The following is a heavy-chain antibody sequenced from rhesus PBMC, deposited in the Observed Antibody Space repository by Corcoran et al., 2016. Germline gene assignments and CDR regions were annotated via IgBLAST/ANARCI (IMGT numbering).Heavy chain of an antibody. V-gene: IGHV4-169*02. J-gene: IGHJ4*01. D-gene: IGHD6-25*01. CDR3: ARDHGIAAAGLDY. Sequence: QLQLQESGPGLVKPSTTLSVTCAVSGGSISSSSWSWLRKAPGKGLAWIGYIYGSGRSTNYNPSLKSRVTLSVDTSKNQLSLKLSSVTTADTAVDYCARDHGIAAAGLDYWGQGVLVTVSS. CDR2: IYGSGRST. CDR1: GGSISSSS.